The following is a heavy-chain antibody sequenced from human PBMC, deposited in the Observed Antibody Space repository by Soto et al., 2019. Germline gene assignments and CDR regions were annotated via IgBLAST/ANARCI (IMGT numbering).Heavy chain of an antibody. D-gene: IGHD3-22*01. J-gene: IGHJ6*02. CDR1: GFTFSNAW. CDR3: TTGPTYYYDSSGYYYEYYYYGMDV. V-gene: IGHV3-15*07. Sequence: EVQLVESGGGLVKPGGSLRLSCAASGFTFSNAWMNWVRQAPGQGLEWVGRIKSKTDGGTTDYAAPVKGRFTISRDDSKNTLYLQMNSLKTEDTAVYYCTTGPTYYYDSSGYYYEYYYYGMDVWGQGTTVTVSS. CDR2: IKSKTDGGTT.